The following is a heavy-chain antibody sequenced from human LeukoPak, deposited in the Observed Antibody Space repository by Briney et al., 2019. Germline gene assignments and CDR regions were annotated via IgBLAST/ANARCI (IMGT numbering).Heavy chain of an antibody. J-gene: IGHJ3*02. D-gene: IGHD3-10*01. CDR2: IYNSGRT. CDR3: ARSDGYGLVGI. CDR1: GGSITSYY. Sequence: TSETLSLTCTVSGGSITSYYWSWIRQPPGKGLEWIGYIYNSGRTNYNPSLKSRVTISADTSKNQFSLNLTSVTAADTAVYYCARSDGYGLVGIWGQGTMVTVSS. V-gene: IGHV4-59*01.